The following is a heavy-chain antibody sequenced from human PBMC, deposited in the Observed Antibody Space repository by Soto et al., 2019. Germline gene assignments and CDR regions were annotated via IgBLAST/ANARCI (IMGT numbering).Heavy chain of an antibody. CDR1: GFTFSSYA. D-gene: IGHD3-3*01. V-gene: IGHV3-23*01. J-gene: IGHJ4*02. CDR2: ISGSGGST. CDR3: AKNYDFWSGPSYYFDY. Sequence: EVQLLESGGGLVQPGGSLRLSCAASGFTFSSYAMSWVRQAPGKGLAWVSAISGSGGSTYYADSVKGRFTISRDNSKNTLYLQMNSLRAEDTAVYYCAKNYDFWSGPSYYFDYWGQGTLVTVSS.